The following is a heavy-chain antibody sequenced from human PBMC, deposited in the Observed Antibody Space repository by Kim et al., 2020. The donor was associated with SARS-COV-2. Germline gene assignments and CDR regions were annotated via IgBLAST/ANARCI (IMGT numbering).Heavy chain of an antibody. CDR2: INPSGGHT. CDR3: ARVNSIAVAGTYYYGMDV. CDR1: GYTFTNYY. D-gene: IGHD6-19*01. Sequence: ASVKVSCKASGYTFTNYYMHLVRQAPGQGLEWMGVINPSGGHTSYAQKFQGRVTMTRDTSTSTVYMELSSLRSEDTAVYYCARVNSIAVAGTYYYGMDVWGQGTTVTVSS. V-gene: IGHV1-46*01. J-gene: IGHJ6*02.